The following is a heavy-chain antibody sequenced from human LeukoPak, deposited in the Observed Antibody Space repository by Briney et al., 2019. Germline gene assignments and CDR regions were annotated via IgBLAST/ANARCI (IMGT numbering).Heavy chain of an antibody. V-gene: IGHV1-8*03. Sequence: GASVKVSCKASGYTFTSYDINWVRQATGQGLEWMGWMNPNSGNTGYAQKFQGRVTITRNTSISTAYMELSSLTSEDTAVYYCTRGGPVAGTHKYFQHWGQGTLVTVSS. CDR1: GYTFTSYD. CDR3: TRGGPVAGTHKYFQH. J-gene: IGHJ1*01. CDR2: MNPNSGNT. D-gene: IGHD6-19*01.